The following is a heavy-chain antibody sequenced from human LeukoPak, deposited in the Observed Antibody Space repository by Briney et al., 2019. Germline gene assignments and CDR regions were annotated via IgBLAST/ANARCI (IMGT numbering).Heavy chain of an antibody. CDR1: GFTFSSYA. J-gene: IGHJ4*02. CDR3: ARDSGSLDYFDY. Sequence: GRSLRLSCAASGFTFSSYAMHWVRQAPGKGLEWVAVISYDGSNKYYADSVKGRFTISRDNSKNTLSLQMNSLRAEDTAVYYCARDSGSLDYFDYWGQGTLVTVSS. D-gene: IGHD1-26*01. CDR2: ISYDGSNK. V-gene: IGHV3-30-3*01.